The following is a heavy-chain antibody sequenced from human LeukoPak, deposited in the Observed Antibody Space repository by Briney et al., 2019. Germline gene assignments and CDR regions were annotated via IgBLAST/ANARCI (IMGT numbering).Heavy chain of an antibody. CDR1: GGSFSGYY. J-gene: IGHJ3*02. Sequence: ETSETLSLTCAVYGGSFSGYYWSWIRQPPGKGLEWIGEINHSGSTNYNPSLKSRVTISVDTSMNQFSLKLSSVTAADTAVYYCALHIVVVVADAEDAFDIWGQGTMVTVSS. V-gene: IGHV4-34*01. CDR3: ALHIVVVVADAEDAFDI. D-gene: IGHD2-15*01. CDR2: INHSGST.